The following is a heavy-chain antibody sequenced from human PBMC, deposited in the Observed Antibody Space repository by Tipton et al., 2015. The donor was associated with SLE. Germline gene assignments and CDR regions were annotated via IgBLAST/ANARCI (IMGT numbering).Heavy chain of an antibody. CDR3: ARGPGSSGFL. CDR2: IKQDGSEK. V-gene: IGHV3-7*04. CDR1: GFTFSDYY. Sequence: SLRLSCAASGFTFSDYYMSWIRQAPGKGLEWVANIKQDGSEKYYVDSVKGRLTISRDNAKNSLYLQMNSLRAEDTAVYYCARGPGSSGFLWGQGTLVTVSS. J-gene: IGHJ4*02. D-gene: IGHD3-22*01.